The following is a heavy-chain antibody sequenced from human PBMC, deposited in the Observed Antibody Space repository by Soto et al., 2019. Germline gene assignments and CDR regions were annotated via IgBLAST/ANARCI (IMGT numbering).Heavy chain of an antibody. V-gene: IGHV1-69*02. D-gene: IGHD3-10*01. CDR2: IIPILGIT. Sequence: QVQLVQSGAEVKKPGSSVKVSCKASGGTFSSYTISWVRQAPGQGLEWMGRIIPILGITNYAQKFQGRVTSNADESTSTAYMELSRLRSEDTAVYYCAARRGDGYNDYWGQGTLVTVSS. J-gene: IGHJ4*02. CDR3: AARRGDGYNDY. CDR1: GGTFSSYT.